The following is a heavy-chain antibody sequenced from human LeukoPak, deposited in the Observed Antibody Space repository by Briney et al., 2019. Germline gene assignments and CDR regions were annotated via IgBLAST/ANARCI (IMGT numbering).Heavy chain of an antibody. V-gene: IGHV3-21*01. CDR1: GFTFSSYS. J-gene: IGHJ4*02. Sequence: TGGSLRLSCAASGFTFSSYSMNWVRQAPGKGLEWVSSICRSSSYIYYADSVKGRFTISRDNAKNSLYLQMNSLRAEDTAVYYCANLKGPFDYWGQGTLVTVST. CDR3: ANLKGPFDY. CDR2: ICRSSSYI.